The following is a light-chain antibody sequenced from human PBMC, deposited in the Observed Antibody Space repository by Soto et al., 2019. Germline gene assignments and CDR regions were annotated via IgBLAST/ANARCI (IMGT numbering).Light chain of an antibody. V-gene: IGKV1-5*01. CDR1: QTISTW. Sequence: DIPVTPSPPPLSASFGDRVPINFPALQTISTWTAWYQQKPGKAPKLLVYDASTLQSGVASRFSGSGSGTEFTLIISGLQPDDSATYYCQQYTNTNNPWMFGQGTKVDIK. CDR3: QQYTNTNNPWM. CDR2: DAS. J-gene: IGKJ1*01.